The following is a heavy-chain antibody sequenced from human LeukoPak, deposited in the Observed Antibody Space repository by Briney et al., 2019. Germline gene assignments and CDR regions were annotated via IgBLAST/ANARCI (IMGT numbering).Heavy chain of an antibody. Sequence: PGGSLRLSCAASGFTFSTFSMNWVRQAPGKGLEWVGRIKSKTDGGTTDYAAPVKGRFTISRDDSKNTLYLQMNSLKTEDTAVYYCTTEGFGELPTDWGQGTLVTVSS. CDR3: TTEGFGELPTD. V-gene: IGHV3-15*07. CDR2: IKSKTDGGTT. J-gene: IGHJ4*02. D-gene: IGHD3-10*01. CDR1: GFTFSTFS.